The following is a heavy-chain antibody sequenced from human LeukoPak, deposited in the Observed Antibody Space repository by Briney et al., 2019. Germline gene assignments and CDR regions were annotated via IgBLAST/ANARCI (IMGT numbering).Heavy chain of an antibody. CDR3: ARSDIVVILPQLGWFDP. Sequence: PSETLSLTCTVSGGSININTYYWGWIRQPPGKGLEWIGSIYYSGSTYYNPSLKSRVTISVDTSKNQFSLKLSSVTAADTAVYYCARSDIVVILPQLGWFDPWGQGTLVTVSS. V-gene: IGHV4-39*01. J-gene: IGHJ5*02. D-gene: IGHD2-2*01. CDR2: IYYSGST. CDR1: GGSININTYY.